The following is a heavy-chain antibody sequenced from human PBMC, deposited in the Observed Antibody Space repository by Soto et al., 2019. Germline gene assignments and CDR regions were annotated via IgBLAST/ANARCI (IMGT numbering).Heavy chain of an antibody. J-gene: IGHJ6*02. V-gene: IGHV1-8*01. CDR3: ARGKSIYYYYGMDV. D-gene: IGHD6-6*01. Sequence: ASVNVSCKASGYTFTSYDINWVRQATGQGLEWMGWMNPNSGNTGYAQKFQGRVTMTRNTSISTAYMELSSLRSEDTAVYYCARGKSIYYYYGMDVWGQGTTVTVSS. CDR1: GYTFTSYD. CDR2: MNPNSGNT.